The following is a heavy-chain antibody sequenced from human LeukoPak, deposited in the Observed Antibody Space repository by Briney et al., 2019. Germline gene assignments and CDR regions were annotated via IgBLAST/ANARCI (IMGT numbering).Heavy chain of an antibody. V-gene: IGHV4-59*01. CDR1: GGSIRNYY. D-gene: IGHD6-19*01. CDR2: IYYTGST. CDR3: ARGEQWLYYVDF. Sequence: PSETLSLTCAVSGGSIRNYYWSWIRQSPGKGLDWIGYIYYTGSTNYNPSLESRVTISIHTSKNQFSLKLSSVTAADTAVYYCARGEQWLYYVDFWGQGTLVTVSS. J-gene: IGHJ4*02.